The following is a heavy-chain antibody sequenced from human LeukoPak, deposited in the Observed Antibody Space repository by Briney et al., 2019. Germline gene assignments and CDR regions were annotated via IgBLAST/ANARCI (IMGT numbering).Heavy chain of an antibody. D-gene: IGHD2-2*01. CDR2: IIPIFGTA. Sequence: GASVKVSCKASGGTFSSYAISWVRQAPGQGLEWMGGIIPIFGTANYAQKFQGRVTITTDESTSTAYMELSSLRSEDTAVYYCARERISVPAALDYWGQGTLVTVSS. CDR3: ARERISVPAALDY. V-gene: IGHV1-69*05. J-gene: IGHJ4*02. CDR1: GGTFSSYA.